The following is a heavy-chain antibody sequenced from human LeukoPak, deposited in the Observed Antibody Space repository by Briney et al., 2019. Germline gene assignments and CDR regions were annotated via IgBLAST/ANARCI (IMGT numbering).Heavy chain of an antibody. CDR3: AKVGQSLPRKLDH. D-gene: IGHD6-19*01. CDR1: GFTFNTYA. J-gene: IGHJ4*02. V-gene: IGHV3-23*01. Sequence: PGGSLRLSCAASGFTFNTYAMTWVRQAPGKGLEWVSGVSGSGYTTYYADSVKGRIIISRDNSKNTLFLQMNSLRAEAEAVYYCAKVGQSLPRKLDHWGQGALVIVSS. CDR2: VSGSGYTT.